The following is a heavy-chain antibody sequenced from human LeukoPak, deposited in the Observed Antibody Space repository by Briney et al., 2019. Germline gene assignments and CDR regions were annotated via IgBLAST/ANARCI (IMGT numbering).Heavy chain of an antibody. D-gene: IGHD2-15*01. J-gene: IGHJ5*02. Sequence: PGGSLRLSCAASGFTFSSYAMHWVRQAPGKGLEWVSTISGSDGDTYYADSVKGRFTISRDNAKNSLYLQMNSLRAEDTAVYSCARGADGVSSNSRGWFDPWGQGTLVTVTS. V-gene: IGHV3-21*01. CDR3: ARGADGVSSNSRGWFDP. CDR2: ISGSDGDT. CDR1: GFTFSSYA.